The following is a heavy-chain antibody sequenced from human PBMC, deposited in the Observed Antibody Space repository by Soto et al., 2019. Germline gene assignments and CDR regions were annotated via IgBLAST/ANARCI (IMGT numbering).Heavy chain of an antibody. J-gene: IGHJ4*02. Sequence: SETLSLTCTVSGGSISSSTSSWGWIRQPPGKGLEWIGSMYDSGTAYYNPSLRSRVTISVDTSKNQFSLRLSSVTAADPAVYFCARHPRRGRPRYLDYCGRRTLVIVSS. CDR3: ARHPRRGRPRYLDY. CDR1: GGSISSSTSS. V-gene: IGHV4-39*01. CDR2: MYDSGTA.